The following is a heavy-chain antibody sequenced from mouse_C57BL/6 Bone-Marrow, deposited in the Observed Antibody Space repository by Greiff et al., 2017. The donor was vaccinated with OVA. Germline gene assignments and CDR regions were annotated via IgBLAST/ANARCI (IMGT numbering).Heavy chain of an antibody. CDR1: GYSFTGYY. Sequence: VQLQQSGPELVKPGASVKISCKASGYSFTGYYMNWVKQSPEKSLEWIGEINPSTGGTTYNQKFKAKATLTVDKSSSTAYMQLKSLTSEDSAVYDYERDNGSSLYWYFDDWGTGTTVTVSS. CDR3: ERDNGSSLYWYFDD. V-gene: IGHV1-42*01. CDR2: INPSTGGT. D-gene: IGHD1-1*01. J-gene: IGHJ1*03.